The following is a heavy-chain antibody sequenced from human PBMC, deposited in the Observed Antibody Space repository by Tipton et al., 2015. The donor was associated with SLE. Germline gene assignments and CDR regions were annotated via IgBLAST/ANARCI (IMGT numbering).Heavy chain of an antibody. D-gene: IGHD5/OR15-5a*01. CDR3: AGVSRDAFEI. CDR2: INHSGST. V-gene: IGHV4-34*01. CDR1: GGSVSGHY. J-gene: IGHJ3*02. Sequence: TLSLTCSVSGGSVSGHYWSWIRQPPGKGPEWIWEINHSGSTNYNPSLKSRVTISVDRSKNQFSLRLSSVTAADTAVYYCAGVSRDAFEIWGQGTMVTVSS.